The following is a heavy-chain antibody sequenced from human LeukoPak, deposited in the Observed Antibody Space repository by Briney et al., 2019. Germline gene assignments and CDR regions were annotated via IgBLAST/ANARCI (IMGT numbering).Heavy chain of an antibody. CDR2: INAYNGNT. Sequence: GASVKVSCTASGYTFTSYGISWVRQAPGQGLGWMGWINAYNGNTNYAQKLQGRVTMTIDTSTSKTYMELGSDRADDKAVYCCGRDRYSSGWYYYGMDVWGQGTTVTDS. J-gene: IGHJ6*02. D-gene: IGHD6-19*01. CDR1: GYTFTSYG. V-gene: IGHV1-18*01. CDR3: GRDRYSSGWYYYGMDV.